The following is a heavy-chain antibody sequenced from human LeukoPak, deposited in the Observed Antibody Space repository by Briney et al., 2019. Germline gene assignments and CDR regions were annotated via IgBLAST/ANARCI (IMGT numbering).Heavy chain of an antibody. CDR3: ARVMTTATTLDFYV. V-gene: IGHV4-38-2*02. CDR1: GFSISSGYY. J-gene: IGHJ3*01. CDR2: IYHGGST. Sequence: SETLSLTCTVSGFSISSGYYWGWIRQPPGKGLEWIGSIYHGGSTYYNPSLKSRVTISVDTPKNQFSLKLSSVTAADTAVYYCARVMTTATTLDFYVWGQGTMVTVSS. D-gene: IGHD4-17*01.